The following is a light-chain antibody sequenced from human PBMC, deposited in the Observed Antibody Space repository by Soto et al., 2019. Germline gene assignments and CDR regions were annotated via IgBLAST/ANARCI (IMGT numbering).Light chain of an antibody. CDR1: SSDVGGYNY. J-gene: IGLJ2*01. V-gene: IGLV2-14*01. CDR3: SSYRSSGTLV. Sequence: QSVLTQPASVSGSPGQSITISCTGNSSDVGGYNYVSWYQQHPGKAPNIIIYEVSSRPSGVPNRFSGSKSGNTASLTISGLQAEDEADYYCSSYRSSGTLVFGGGTKVTVL. CDR2: EVS.